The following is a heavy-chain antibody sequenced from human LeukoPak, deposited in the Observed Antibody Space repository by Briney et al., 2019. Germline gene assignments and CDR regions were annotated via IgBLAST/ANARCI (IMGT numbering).Heavy chain of an antibody. CDR2: IYTSGST. D-gene: IGHD3-10*01. V-gene: IGHV4-61*02. J-gene: IGHJ3*02. CDR3: ARHGTRLLWFGELSVTFDAFDI. Sequence: PSETLSLTCTVSGGSISSGSYYWSWIRQPAGKGLEWIGRIYTSGSTNYNPSLKSRVTISVDTSKNQFSLKLSSVTAADTAVYYCARHGTRLLWFGELSVTFDAFDIWGQGTMVTVSS. CDR1: GGSISSGSYY.